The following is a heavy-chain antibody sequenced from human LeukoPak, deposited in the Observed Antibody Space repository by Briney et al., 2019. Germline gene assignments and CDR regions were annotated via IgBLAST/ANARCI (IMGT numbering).Heavy chain of an antibody. Sequence: SETLSLTCAVYGGSFSGYYWSWIRQPPGKGLEWIGEINHSGSTNYNPSLKSRVTISVDTSKNQFSLKLSSVTAADTAVYYCARGRGYFQHWGQSTLVTVSS. D-gene: IGHD3-10*01. CDR3: ARGRGYFQH. CDR1: GGSFSGYY. V-gene: IGHV4-34*01. CDR2: INHSGST. J-gene: IGHJ1*01.